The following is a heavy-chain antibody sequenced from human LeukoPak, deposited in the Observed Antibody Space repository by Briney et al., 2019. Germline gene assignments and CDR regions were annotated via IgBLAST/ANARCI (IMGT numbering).Heavy chain of an antibody. CDR3: AKITISYGMDV. CDR2: INHSGST. D-gene: IGHD3-3*01. V-gene: IGHV4-34*01. Sequence: PSETLSLTCAVYGGSFSGYYWSWIRQPPGKGLEWIGEINHSGSTNYNPSLKSRVTISVDTSKNQFSLKLSSVTAADTAVYYCAKITISYGMDVWGQGTTVTVSS. CDR1: GGSFSGYY. J-gene: IGHJ6*02.